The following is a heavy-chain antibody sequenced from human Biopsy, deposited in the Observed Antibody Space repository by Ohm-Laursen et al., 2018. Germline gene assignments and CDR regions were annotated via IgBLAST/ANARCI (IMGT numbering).Heavy chain of an antibody. CDR3: ATGPYDDTMFYYNVRPFDF. CDR2: FDRVERKT. V-gene: IGHV1-24*01. Sequence: ASVNVSCNVSGYTLTELSIHWVRHTGGNGLEWMGGFDRVERKTVYAEKFQGRVTMTEDPSTDTVYMEVTSLRSDDTAVYYCATGPYDDTMFYYNVRPFDFWGQGTLVTVSS. D-gene: IGHD3-10*01. J-gene: IGHJ4*02. CDR1: GYTLTELS.